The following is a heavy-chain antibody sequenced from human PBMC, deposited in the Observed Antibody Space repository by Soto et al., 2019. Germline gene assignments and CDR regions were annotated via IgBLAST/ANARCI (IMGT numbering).Heavy chain of an antibody. D-gene: IGHD6-13*01. CDR1: GYTFTSYG. J-gene: IGHJ6*03. Sequence: QVQQVQSGAEVKKPGASVKVSCKASGYTFTSYGISWVRQAPGQGLEWMGWISAYNGNTNDAQKLQGRVTMTTDTATSTAYMELRSLRSDDTAVYYCARDRCSSSFVCYMDVWGKGTTVTVSS. CDR2: ISAYNGNT. V-gene: IGHV1-18*01. CDR3: ARDRCSSSFVCYMDV.